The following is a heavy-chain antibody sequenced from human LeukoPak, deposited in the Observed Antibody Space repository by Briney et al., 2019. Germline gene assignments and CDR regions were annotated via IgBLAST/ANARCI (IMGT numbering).Heavy chain of an antibody. V-gene: IGHV3-20*04. D-gene: IGHD2-21*01. Sequence: GGSLRLSCAASGFTFDDYAMSWVRQAPEKGLEWVSGINWNGGSTGYVDSVKGRFAISRGNAKNSLYLQMNSLRGEDTALYYCARDAHFGGVFDIWGQGTMVTVSS. CDR2: INWNGGST. CDR3: ARDAHFGGVFDI. CDR1: GFTFDDYA. J-gene: IGHJ3*02.